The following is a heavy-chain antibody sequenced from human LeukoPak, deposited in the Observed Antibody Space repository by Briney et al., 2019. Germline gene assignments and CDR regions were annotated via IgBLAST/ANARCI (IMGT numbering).Heavy chain of an antibody. CDR3: ARDRVTMIVVAYYFDY. J-gene: IGHJ4*02. D-gene: IGHD3-22*01. V-gene: IGHV1-46*01. CDR2: INPSGGST. CDR1: GHTFTSYY. Sequence: GASVKVSCKASGHTFTSYYMHWVRQAPGQGLEWMGIINPSGGSTSYAQKSQGRVTMTRDTSTSTVYMELSSLRSEDTAVYYCARDRVTMIVVAYYFDYWGQGTLVTVSS.